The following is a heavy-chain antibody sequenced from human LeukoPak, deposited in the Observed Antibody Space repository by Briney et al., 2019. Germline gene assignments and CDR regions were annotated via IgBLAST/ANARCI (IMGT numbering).Heavy chain of an antibody. CDR1: GHTFTGYY. J-gene: IGHJ4*02. CDR2: INPNSGGT. D-gene: IGHD3-3*01. CDR3: ARDGGFDY. Sequence: ASVKVSFKASGHTFTGYYMHWVRQAPGRGLEWMGWINPNSGGTNYAPKFQGRVTMTRDTSISTAYMELSGLRSDDTAVYYCARDGGFDYWGQGTLVAVSS. V-gene: IGHV1-2*02.